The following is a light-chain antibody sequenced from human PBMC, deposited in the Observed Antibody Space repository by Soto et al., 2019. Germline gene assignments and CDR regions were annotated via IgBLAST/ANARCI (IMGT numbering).Light chain of an antibody. CDR3: CSYAGSYTWV. Sequence: QYVLTQPRSVSGSPGQSVTISCTGTSSDVGGYNYVSWYQQHPGKAPKLMIYDVSKRPSGVPDRFSGSESGNTASLTISGLQAEDEADYYCCSYAGSYTWVFGGGTKLTVL. CDR1: SSDVGGYNY. CDR2: DVS. J-gene: IGLJ2*01. V-gene: IGLV2-11*01.